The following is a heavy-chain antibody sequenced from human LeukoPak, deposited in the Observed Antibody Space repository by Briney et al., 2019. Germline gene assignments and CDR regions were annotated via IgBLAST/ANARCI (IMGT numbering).Heavy chain of an antibody. CDR2: IDPSGGST. J-gene: IGHJ4*02. CDR1: GYSFTSYY. V-gene: IGHV1-46*01. D-gene: IGHD1-1*01. CDR3: ARDNTATGPFDI. Sequence: ASVTVSCKASGYSFTSYYMHWVRQAPGQGLEWMGLIDPSGGSTNYAQKFQGRVTITRDTPTSTVYMEVSRLTSEDTAVYYCARDNTATGPFDIWGQGTLVTVSA.